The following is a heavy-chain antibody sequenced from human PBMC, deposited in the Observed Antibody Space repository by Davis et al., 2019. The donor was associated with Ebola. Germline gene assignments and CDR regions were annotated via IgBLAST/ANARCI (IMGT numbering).Heavy chain of an antibody. CDR1: GGSVSSDNYY. CDR3: ARHEIFGGYVYSFDY. Sequence: MPSETLSLTCTVSGGSVSSDNYYWTWIRQPPGKGLEWIGSIYHSGSTHYNPSLKSRVTMSVGTSKNQFSLKLSSVTAADTAVYYCARHEIFGGYVYSFDYWGQGTLVTVSS. D-gene: IGHD5-12*01. V-gene: IGHV4-39*01. J-gene: IGHJ4*02. CDR2: IYHSGST.